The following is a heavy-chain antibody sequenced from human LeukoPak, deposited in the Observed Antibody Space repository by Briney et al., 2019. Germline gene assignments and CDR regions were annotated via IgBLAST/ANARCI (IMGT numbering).Heavy chain of an antibody. V-gene: IGHV1-69*05. CDR1: GGTFSSYA. CDR3: ARGSYGDYAYYFDY. J-gene: IGHJ4*02. CDR2: IIPIFGTA. D-gene: IGHD4-17*01. Sequence: SVKVSCKASGGTFSSYAISGVRQAPGQGLEWMGGIIPIFGTANYAQKFQGRVTITTGESTSTAYMELSSLRSEDTTVYYCARGSYGDYAYYFDYWGQGTLVTVSS.